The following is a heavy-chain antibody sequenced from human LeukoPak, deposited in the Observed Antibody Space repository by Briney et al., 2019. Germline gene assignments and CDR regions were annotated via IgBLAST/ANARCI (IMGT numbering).Heavy chain of an antibody. CDR2: IYYSGST. CDR3: ARVPTSYSSSWYYFDY. J-gene: IGHJ4*02. Sequence: SETLSLTCTVSGGSISSYYWSWIRQPPGKGLEWIGYIYYSGSTNYNPSLKSRVTISVDTSKNQFSLKLSSVTAADTAVYYCARVPTSYSSSWYYFDYWGQGTLVTVSS. V-gene: IGHV4-59*12. CDR1: GGSISSYY. D-gene: IGHD6-13*01.